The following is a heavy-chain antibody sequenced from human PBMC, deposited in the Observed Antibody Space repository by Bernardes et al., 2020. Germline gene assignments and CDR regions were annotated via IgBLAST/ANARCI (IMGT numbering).Heavy chain of an antibody. Sequence: SEPLSLTCTVSGGSISSGGYYWSWLRQHPGKGLEWIGYIYYSGSTYYNPSLKSRVTISVDTSKNQFSLKLSSVTAADTAVYYCARVRNYDNQYYFDYWGQGTLVTVSS. CDR1: GGSISSGGYY. CDR3: ARVRNYDNQYYFDY. J-gene: IGHJ4*02. V-gene: IGHV4-31*03. D-gene: IGHD1-7*01. CDR2: IYYSGST.